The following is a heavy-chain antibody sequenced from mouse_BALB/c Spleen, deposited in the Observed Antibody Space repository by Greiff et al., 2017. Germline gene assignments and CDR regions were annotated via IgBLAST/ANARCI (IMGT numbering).Heavy chain of an antibody. D-gene: IGHD2-12*01. Sequence: EVQGVESGGGLVQPGGSRKLSCAASGFTFSDYGMAWVRQAPGKGPEWVAFISNLAYSIYYADTVTGRFTISRENAKNTLYLEMSSLRSEDTAMYYCARLYDDYYAMDDWGQGTSVTVSS. V-gene: IGHV5-15*02. CDR1: GFTFSDYG. CDR2: ISNLAYSI. CDR3: ARLYDDYYAMDD. J-gene: IGHJ4*01.